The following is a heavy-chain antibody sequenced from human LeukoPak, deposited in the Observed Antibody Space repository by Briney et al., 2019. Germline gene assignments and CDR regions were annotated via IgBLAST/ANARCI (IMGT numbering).Heavy chain of an antibody. Sequence: PGRSLRLSCAASGFTFSSYAMHWVRQAPGKGLEWVAVISYDGSNKYYADSVKGRFTISRDNSKNTLYLQMNSLRAEDTAVYYCARDLGDDSIFDYGGQGTLVTVSS. V-gene: IGHV3-30-3*01. CDR1: GFTFSSYA. J-gene: IGHJ4*02. CDR3: ARDLGDDSIFDY. D-gene: IGHD4-11*01. CDR2: ISYDGSNK.